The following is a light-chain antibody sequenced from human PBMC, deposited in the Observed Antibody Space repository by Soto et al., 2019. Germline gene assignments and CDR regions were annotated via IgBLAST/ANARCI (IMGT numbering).Light chain of an antibody. J-gene: IGLJ1*01. Sequence: SALTQPASVSGSPGQSITISCTGTISDICAYDFVSWYQHHPGKAPKLMIYEVTKRPSGVPDRFSGSKSGNTASLTVSGLQAEDEADYYCTSHAGNYNFPYVFGTGNKVTV. CDR1: ISDICAYDF. CDR2: EVT. V-gene: IGLV2-8*01. CDR3: TSHAGNYNFPYV.